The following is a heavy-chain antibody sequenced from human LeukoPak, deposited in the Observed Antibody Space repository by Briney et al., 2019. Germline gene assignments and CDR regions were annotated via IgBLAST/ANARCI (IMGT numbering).Heavy chain of an antibody. CDR3: ARVGAGYCSGGSCLSDY. CDR1: GYTFASYG. V-gene: IGHV1-18*01. J-gene: IGHJ4*02. D-gene: IGHD2-15*01. CDR2: ISAYNGNT. Sequence: GASVKVSCKASGYTFASYGISWVRQAPGQGLEWMGWISAYNGNTNYAQKLQGRVTMTTDTSTTTAYMELRGLRSDDTAVYYCARVGAGYCSGGSCLSDYWGQGTLVTVSS.